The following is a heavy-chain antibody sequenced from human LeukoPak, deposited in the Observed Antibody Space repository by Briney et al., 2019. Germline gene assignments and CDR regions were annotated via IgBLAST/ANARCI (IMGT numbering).Heavy chain of an antibody. CDR2: INHSGST. CDR3: ARNSPGKYCSSTSCYYVGYYYGMDV. J-gene: IGHJ6*02. V-gene: IGHV4-34*01. Sequence: SETLSLTCAVYGGSLSGYYWSWIRQPPGKGLEWIGEINHSGSTNYNPSLKSRVTISVDTSKNQFSLKLSSVTAADTAVYYCARNSPGKYCSSTSCYYVGYYYGMDVWGQGTTVTVSS. CDR1: GGSLSGYY. D-gene: IGHD2-2*01.